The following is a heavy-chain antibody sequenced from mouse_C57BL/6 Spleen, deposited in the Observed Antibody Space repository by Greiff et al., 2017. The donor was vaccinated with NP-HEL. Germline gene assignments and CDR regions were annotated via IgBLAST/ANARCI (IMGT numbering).Heavy chain of an antibody. CDR2: IWWDDDK. CDR3: ARITYDGYYQYYFDY. CDR1: GFSLSTFGMG. J-gene: IGHJ2*01. V-gene: IGHV8-8*01. D-gene: IGHD2-3*01. Sequence: QVQLKESGPGILQPSQTLSLTCSFSGFSLSTFGMGVGWIRQPSGKGLEWLAHIWWDDDKYYNPALKSRLTISKDTSKNQVFLKIANVDTADTATYYCARITYDGYYQYYFDYWGQGTTLTVSS.